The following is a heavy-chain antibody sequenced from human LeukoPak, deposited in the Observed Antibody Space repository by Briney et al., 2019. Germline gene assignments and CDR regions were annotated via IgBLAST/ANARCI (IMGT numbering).Heavy chain of an antibody. Sequence: PSETLSLTCTVSGGSISSYYWSWIRQPPGKGMEWIGYIYYSGSTTYNPTLKSRVTISVDTSKSQFSLKLSSVTAADTAVYYCARGDRYYDLWSGHGRNWFDPWGQGTLVTVSS. CDR1: GGSISSYY. CDR2: IYYSGST. V-gene: IGHV4-59*12. CDR3: ARGDRYYDLWSGHGRNWFDP. D-gene: IGHD3-3*01. J-gene: IGHJ5*02.